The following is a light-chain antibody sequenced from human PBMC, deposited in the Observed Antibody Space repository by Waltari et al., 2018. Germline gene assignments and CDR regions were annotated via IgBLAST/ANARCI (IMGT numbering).Light chain of an antibody. CDR1: ISNSGSHT. CDR3: AAWDDSLSGRV. Sequence: QSVLTQPPSASGTPGQGVIISCSGSISNSGSHTLYWYQHLPGTAPKLLSYKNNQRPSGVPERFSGSKSGTSASLAISGLRSEDEADYYCAAWDDSLSGRVCGGGTKLTIL. CDR2: KNN. V-gene: IGLV1-47*01. J-gene: IGLJ3*02.